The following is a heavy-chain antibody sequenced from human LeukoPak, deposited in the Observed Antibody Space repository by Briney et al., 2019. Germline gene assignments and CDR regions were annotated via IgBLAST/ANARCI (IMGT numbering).Heavy chain of an antibody. Sequence: ASVKVSCKASGYTFTGYYMHWVRQAPGQGLEWMGWINPNSGGTNYAQKFQGRVTMTRDTSISTAYMELSRLRSDDTAVYYCARGRGYSYTHFDYWGQGTLVTVSS. CDR3: ARGRGYSYTHFDY. V-gene: IGHV1-2*02. CDR1: GYTFTGYY. CDR2: INPNSGGT. D-gene: IGHD5-18*01. J-gene: IGHJ4*02.